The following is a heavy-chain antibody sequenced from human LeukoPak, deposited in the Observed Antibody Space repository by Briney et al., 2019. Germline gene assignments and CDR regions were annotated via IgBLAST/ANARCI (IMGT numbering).Heavy chain of an antibody. CDR1: GFTFSNAW. CDR3: AIKGLLQPNGNAFDI. V-gene: IGHV3-23*01. CDR2: ISGSGGST. Sequence: PGGSLRLSCAASGFTFSNAWMNWVRQAPGKGLEWVSAISGSGGSTYSADSVKGRFTISRDNSKNTLYLQMNSLRAEDTAVYYCAIKGLLQPNGNAFDIWGQGTMVTVSS. J-gene: IGHJ3*02. D-gene: IGHD3-22*01.